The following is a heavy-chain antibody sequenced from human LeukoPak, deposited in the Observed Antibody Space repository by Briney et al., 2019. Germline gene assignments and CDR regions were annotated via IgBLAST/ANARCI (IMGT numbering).Heavy chain of an antibody. V-gene: IGHV4-34*01. CDR1: GDSIRGGHYY. J-gene: IGHJ1*01. Sequence: SQTLSLTCNVSGDSIRGGHYYWSWIRQPPGKGLEWIGEINHSGSTNYNPSLKSRVTISVDTSKNQFSLKLSSVTAADTAVYYCARHRDIVVVPAVSEYFQHWGQGTLVTVSS. CDR2: INHSGST. CDR3: ARHRDIVVVPAVSEYFQH. D-gene: IGHD2-2*01.